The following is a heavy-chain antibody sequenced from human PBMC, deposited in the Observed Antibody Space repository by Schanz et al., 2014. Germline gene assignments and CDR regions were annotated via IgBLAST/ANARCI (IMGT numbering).Heavy chain of an antibody. V-gene: IGHV3-NL1*01. CDR2: MNESHSTI. CDR3: ARDQGYTTSWHIFDL. CDR1: GFTLSSYG. D-gene: IGHD6-13*01. Sequence: QVRLVESGGGVVQPGRSLRLSCAASGFTLSSYGMHWVRQARGKGLEWVSAMNESHSTIYYADSVRGRFTISRDNAENTLFLQMNSLRAEDTAVYYCARDQGYTTSWHIFDLWGQGTLVTVSS. J-gene: IGHJ4*02.